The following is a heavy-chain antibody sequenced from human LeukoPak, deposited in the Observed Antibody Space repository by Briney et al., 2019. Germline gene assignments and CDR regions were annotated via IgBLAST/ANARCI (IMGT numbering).Heavy chain of an antibody. D-gene: IGHD5-24*01. CDR3: ARGAERDFQH. V-gene: IGHV4-34*01. CDR2: INHSGST. Sequence: PSETLSLTCAVYGGSFSGYYWSWIRQPPGKGLEWIGEINHSGSTNYNPSLKSRVTISVDTSKNQFSLKLSSVAAADTAVYYCARGAERDFQHWGQGTLVIVSS. J-gene: IGHJ1*01. CDR1: GGSFSGYY.